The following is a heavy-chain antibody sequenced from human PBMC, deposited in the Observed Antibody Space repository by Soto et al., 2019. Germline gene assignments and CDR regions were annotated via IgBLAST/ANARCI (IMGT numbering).Heavy chain of an antibody. CDR1: GGSVSNSHSY. J-gene: IGHJ4*02. D-gene: IGHD2-8*01. CDR2: VYYRGRS. V-gene: IGHV4-39*01. Sequence: SETLSLTCTVSGGSVSNSHSYCVCIRQSAGKGLEWIGSVYYRGRSYSKSSVKSRVTISVDTSKNQFSLNLNSVTASDTAVYYCVSQRTSVLTQAYFDYWGPGALVTVSS. CDR3: VSQRTSVLTQAYFDY.